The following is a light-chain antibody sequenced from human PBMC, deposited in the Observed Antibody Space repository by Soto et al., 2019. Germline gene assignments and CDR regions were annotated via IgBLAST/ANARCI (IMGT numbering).Light chain of an antibody. Sequence: DLQMTQSPSSLSASVGDRVTITCRASQDISSYLAWYQQKPGKVPKLLIYAASTLQSGVPSRFSGSGSGTDFTLTISSLQPEDVATYYCQNYNSAPQTFGQGTKVEIK. CDR3: QNYNSAPQT. CDR1: QDISSY. CDR2: AAS. J-gene: IGKJ1*01. V-gene: IGKV1-27*01.